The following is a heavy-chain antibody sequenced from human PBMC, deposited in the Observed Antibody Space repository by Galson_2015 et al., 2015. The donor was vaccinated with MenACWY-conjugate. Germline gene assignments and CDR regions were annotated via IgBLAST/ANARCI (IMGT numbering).Heavy chain of an antibody. CDR3: AREDYDILTGSYMDV. Sequence: SLRLSCAASGFTVSSNYMSWVRQAPGKGLEWVSVIYSGGSTYYADSVKGRFTISRDNSKNTLYLQMNSLRAEDTAVYYCAREDYDILTGSYMDVWGKGTTVTVSS. J-gene: IGHJ6*03. V-gene: IGHV3-53*01. D-gene: IGHD3-9*01. CDR2: IYSGGST. CDR1: GFTVSSNY.